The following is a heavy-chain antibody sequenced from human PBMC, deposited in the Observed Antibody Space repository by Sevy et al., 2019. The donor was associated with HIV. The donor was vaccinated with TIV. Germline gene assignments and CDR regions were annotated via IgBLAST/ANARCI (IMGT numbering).Heavy chain of an antibody. CDR3: AKGPSITGTGGY. D-gene: IGHD1-20*01. CDR2: ISGSGGST. Sequence: GGSLRLSCAASGFTFSSYAMSWVRQAPGKGLEWVSAISGSGGSTYYAHSVKGRFTISRDNSKNTLYLQMNSLRAEDTAVYYCAKGPSITGTGGYWGQGTLVTVSS. V-gene: IGHV3-23*01. J-gene: IGHJ4*02. CDR1: GFTFSSYA.